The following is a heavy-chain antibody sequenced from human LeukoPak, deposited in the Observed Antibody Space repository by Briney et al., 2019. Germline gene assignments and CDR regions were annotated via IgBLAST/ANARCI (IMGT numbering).Heavy chain of an antibody. Sequence: PGGSLRLSCAASEFIVSDNYMSWVRQAPGKGLEWVSLIYSGGSTYYADSVKGRFTISRGNSKNTLYLQMNSLRAEDTAVYYCARDRRPGIAAAGYDYWGQGTLVTVSS. CDR3: ARDRRPGIAAAGYDY. J-gene: IGHJ4*02. D-gene: IGHD6-13*01. CDR1: EFIVSDNY. V-gene: IGHV3-53*01. CDR2: IYSGGST.